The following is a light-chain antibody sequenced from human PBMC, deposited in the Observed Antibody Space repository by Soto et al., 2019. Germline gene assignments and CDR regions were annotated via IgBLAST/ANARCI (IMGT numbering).Light chain of an antibody. J-gene: IGLJ1*01. CDR1: ALPKQY. CDR2: KDS. V-gene: IGLV3-25*03. Sequence: SSELTQPPSVSVSPGQTARITCSGDALPKQYAYWYQQKPGQAPVLVIYKDSERPSGIPERFSGSSSGTTVTLTISGVQAEDEADYSCQSADSSGTYVFGTGTKLTVL. CDR3: QSADSSGTYV.